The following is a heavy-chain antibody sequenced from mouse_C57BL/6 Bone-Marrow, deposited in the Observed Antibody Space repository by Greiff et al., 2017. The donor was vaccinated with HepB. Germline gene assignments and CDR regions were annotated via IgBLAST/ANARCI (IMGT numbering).Heavy chain of an antibody. CDR3: ARARAYCAMDY. CDR2: IYPGDGDT. Sequence: VQLQESGPELVKPGASVKISCKASGYAFSSSWMNWVKQRPGKGLEWIGRIYPGDGDTNYNGKFKGKATLTADKSSSTAYMHLSSLTSEDSAVYFCARARAYCAMDYWGQGTSVTVSS. V-gene: IGHV1-82*01. J-gene: IGHJ4*01. D-gene: IGHD3-1*01. CDR1: GYAFSSSW.